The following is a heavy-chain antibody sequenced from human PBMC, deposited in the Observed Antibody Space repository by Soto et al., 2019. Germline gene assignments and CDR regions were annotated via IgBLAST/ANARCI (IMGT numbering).Heavy chain of an antibody. CDR1: GDTFSRYT. Sequence: QVQLVQSGAEVKKPGSSVRVSCKASGDTFSRYTVNWVRQAPRQGLEWMGGIIPRFGTTNCAPTLQGRVTITADESMSTVYMELSSLRSEDTALYYCARGRGLYNSGRSQLDYWGQGTLVTVSS. CDR3: ARGRGLYNSGRSQLDY. CDR2: IIPRFGTT. J-gene: IGHJ4*02. V-gene: IGHV1-69*01. D-gene: IGHD1-1*01.